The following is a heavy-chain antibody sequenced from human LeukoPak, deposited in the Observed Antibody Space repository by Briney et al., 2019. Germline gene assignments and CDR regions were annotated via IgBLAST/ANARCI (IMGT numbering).Heavy chain of an antibody. CDR2: INPNSGGT. J-gene: IGHJ4*02. V-gene: IGHV1-2*06. Sequence: ASVKVSCKASGYTFTGYYMHWVRQAPGQGLEWMGRINPNSGGTNYAQKFQGRVTMTRDTSISTAYMELSRLRSDDTAVYYCAKHSGYSYGYYFDYWGQGTLVTVSS. CDR3: AKHSGYSYGYYFDY. CDR1: GYTFTGYY. D-gene: IGHD5-18*01.